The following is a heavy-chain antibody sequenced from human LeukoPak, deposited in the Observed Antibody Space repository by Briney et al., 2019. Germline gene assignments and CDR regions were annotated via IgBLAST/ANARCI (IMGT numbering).Heavy chain of an antibody. D-gene: IGHD3-3*01. J-gene: IGHJ6*03. Sequence: GGSLRLSCAASGFTFDDYGMSWVRQAPGKGLEWVSGINWNGGSTGYADSVKGRFTISRDNAKNSLYLQMNSLRAEDTAVYYCARGVRDILSGYYTDYYFYYMDVWGKGTTVTVSS. V-gene: IGHV3-20*04. CDR2: INWNGGST. CDR1: GFTFDDYG. CDR3: ARGVRDILSGYYTDYYFYYMDV.